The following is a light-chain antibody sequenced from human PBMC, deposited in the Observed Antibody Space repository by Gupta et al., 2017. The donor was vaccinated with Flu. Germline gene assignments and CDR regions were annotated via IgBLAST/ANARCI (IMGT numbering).Light chain of an antibody. CDR1: SSDVGGYNY. CDR3: RSYTSSSTLV. V-gene: IGLV2-14*01. J-gene: IGLJ2*01. CDR2: EGS. Sequence: QSALPQPASVSGSPGQPLPIACTGTSSDVGGYNYVSWYQQHPGKAPKLMSDEGSNRPAGVSNRFSGSKSGNTASLTISGLQAEDEADYYCRSYTSSSTLVFGGGTKLTVL.